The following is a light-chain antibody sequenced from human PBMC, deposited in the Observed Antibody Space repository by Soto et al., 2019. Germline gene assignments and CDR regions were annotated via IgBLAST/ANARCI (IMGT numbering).Light chain of an antibody. V-gene: IGKV1D-12*01. Sequence: DIQMTQSPSSVSASVGDRVTITWRASQGISSWLGWYQQKPGKAPKLLIYAASSLQSGVPSRFSGSASGTDFTLTISSLQPEDFATYYCQQANSLPFTFGGGPKVEIK. CDR3: QQANSLPFT. CDR1: QGISSW. J-gene: IGKJ4*01. CDR2: AAS.